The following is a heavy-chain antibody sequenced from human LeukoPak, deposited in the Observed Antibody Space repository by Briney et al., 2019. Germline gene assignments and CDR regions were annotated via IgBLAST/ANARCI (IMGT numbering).Heavy chain of an antibody. J-gene: IGHJ6*02. CDR2: IREDGSEK. CDR1: GFTFRSFW. CDR3: ARGRGIGA. V-gene: IGHV3-7*01. Sequence: GGSLRLSCAASGFTFRSFWLTWVRQAPGKGLEWVANIREDGSEKYYVDSVNGRFTISRDNAKNSLSLQMNSLRAEDMGVYYCARGRGIGAWGQGTTVTVSS.